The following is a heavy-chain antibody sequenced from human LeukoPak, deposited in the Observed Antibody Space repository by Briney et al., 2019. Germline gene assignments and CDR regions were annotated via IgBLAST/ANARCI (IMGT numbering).Heavy chain of an antibody. CDR3: ARSIPYGTTWYGRSDY. Sequence: GGSLRLSCAASGFPFSSYSMTWVRQAPGKGLEWVANIKPDETTKFYVDSVKGRFTISRDNALNSLYLQMNSLRAEDTAIYYCARSIPYGTTWYGRSDYWGQGTLVTVSS. D-gene: IGHD6-13*01. V-gene: IGHV3-7*03. CDR2: IKPDETTK. J-gene: IGHJ4*02. CDR1: GFPFSSYS.